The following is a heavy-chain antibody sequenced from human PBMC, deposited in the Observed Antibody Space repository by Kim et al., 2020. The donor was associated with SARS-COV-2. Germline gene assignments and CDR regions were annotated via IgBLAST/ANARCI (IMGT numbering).Heavy chain of an antibody. V-gene: IGHV4-30-2*04. Sequence: YSPSLKSRVTISVDPSKNQFSLKLSSVTAADTAVYYCARVCADWDAFDIWGQGTMVTVSS. CDR3: ARVCADWDAFDI. J-gene: IGHJ3*02. D-gene: IGHD3-10*02.